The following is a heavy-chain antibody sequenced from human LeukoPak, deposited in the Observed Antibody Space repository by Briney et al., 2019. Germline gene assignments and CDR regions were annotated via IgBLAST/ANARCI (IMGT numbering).Heavy chain of an antibody. D-gene: IGHD3-22*01. CDR2: VSDSGGST. CDR3: AKRGVVIRVILVGFHKEAYYFDS. V-gene: IGHV3-23*01. J-gene: IGHJ4*02. CDR1: GITLSNYG. Sequence: GGSLRLSCAVSGITLSNYGMSWVRQAPGKGLEWVAGVSDSGGSTNYADSVKGRLPISRDNRKNTLYLQMNSLRAEDTAVYFCAKRGVVIRVILVGFHKEAYYFDSWGQGALVTVSS.